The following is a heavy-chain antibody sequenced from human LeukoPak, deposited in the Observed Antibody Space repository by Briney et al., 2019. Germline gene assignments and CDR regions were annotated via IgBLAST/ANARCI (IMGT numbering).Heavy chain of an antibody. CDR2: IYYSGST. J-gene: IGHJ2*01. D-gene: IGHD3-22*01. CDR3: ARDSHYDSSGYLWYFDL. V-gene: IGHV4-39*07. CDR1: GGSISSSSYY. Sequence: PSETLSLTCTVSGGSISSSSYYWGWIRQPPGKGLEWIGSIYYSGSTYYNPSLKSRVTISVDTSKNQFSLKLSSVTAADTAVYYCARDSHYDSSGYLWYFDLWGRGTLATVSS.